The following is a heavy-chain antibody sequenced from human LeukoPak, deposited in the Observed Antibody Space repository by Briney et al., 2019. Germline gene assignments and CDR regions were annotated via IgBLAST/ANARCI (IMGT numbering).Heavy chain of an antibody. J-gene: IGHJ4*02. V-gene: IGHV3-11*01. D-gene: IGHD2-2*01. CDR1: GFTFSDYY. CDR2: ISSSGSTI. CDR3: AKDPSVVVPAAPDYYFDY. Sequence: PGGSLRLSCAASGFTFSDYYMSWIRQAPGKGLEWVSYISSSGSTIYYADSEKGRFTISRDNAKNSLYLQMNSLRAKDTAVYYCAKDPSVVVPAAPDYYFDYWGQGTLVTVSS.